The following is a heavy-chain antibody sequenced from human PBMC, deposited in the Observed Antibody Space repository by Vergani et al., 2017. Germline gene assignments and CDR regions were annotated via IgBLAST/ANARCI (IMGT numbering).Heavy chain of an antibody. V-gene: IGHV1-46*03. D-gene: IGHD3-9*01. CDR3: AREPPLTGFFDY. Sequence: QVQLVQSGAEVGKPGASVKISCKASGSTFTAYYINWVRQAPEQGLEWVGVISPDGFSTFYAQKFQGRVTITRDTSTSTVYVEVTSLRSDDTAVYYCAREPPLTGFFDYWGQGTLVTVSS. J-gene: IGHJ4*02. CDR1: GSTFTAYY. CDR2: ISPDGFST.